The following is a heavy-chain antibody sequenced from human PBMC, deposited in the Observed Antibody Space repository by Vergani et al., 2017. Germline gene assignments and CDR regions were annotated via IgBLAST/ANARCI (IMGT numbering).Heavy chain of an antibody. Sequence: QLQLQESGPGLVKPSETLSLTCIVSGDSINNGNYSWDWIRQPPGKGLEWIGNIYSGGSTYYNPSLKSRVTISVDTSKNQFSLKLTSVTAADTAVYYCARRADLGVWGCSRSSCPFDYWGQGTLVTVSS. CDR1: GDSINNGNYS. D-gene: IGHD2-2*01. CDR3: ARRADLGVWGCSRSSCPFDY. J-gene: IGHJ4*02. V-gene: IGHV4-39*01. CDR2: IYSGGST.